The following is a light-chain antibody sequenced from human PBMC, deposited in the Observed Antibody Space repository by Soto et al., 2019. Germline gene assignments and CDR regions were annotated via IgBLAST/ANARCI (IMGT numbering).Light chain of an antibody. CDR3: QSYDNSLSGYV. V-gene: IGLV1-40*01. CDR2: GNS. J-gene: IGLJ1*01. CDR1: SSNIGTGYN. Sequence: QSVLTQPPSVSGAPGQRVTISCTGSSSNIGTGYNVHWYQQLPGTAPKLLIFGNSNRPSGVPDRFSGSKSGTLASLAITGLQAEDEADYYCQSYDNSLSGYVFGTGTKLTVL.